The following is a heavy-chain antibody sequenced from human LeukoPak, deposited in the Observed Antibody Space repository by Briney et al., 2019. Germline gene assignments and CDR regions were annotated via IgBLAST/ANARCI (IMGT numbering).Heavy chain of an antibody. CDR3: VTEGYCTSDNCYVH. V-gene: IGHV1-24*01. J-gene: IGHJ5*02. CDR1: GYTLTEIS. CDR2: FDPEDGET. D-gene: IGHD2-8*02. Sequence: ASVKVSCKVSGYTLTEISMHWVRQAPGKGLEWMGGFDPEDGETIYAQKFQGRVTITTDESTSTAYMELSSLRSEDTAVYFCVTEGYCTSDNCYVHWGQGTLVTVSS.